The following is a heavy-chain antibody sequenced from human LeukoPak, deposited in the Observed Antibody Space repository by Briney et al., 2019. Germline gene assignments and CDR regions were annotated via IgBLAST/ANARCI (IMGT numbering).Heavy chain of an antibody. CDR3: AREGGSSGYYYSNWFDP. D-gene: IGHD3-22*01. J-gene: IGHJ5*02. CDR1: GYSISSGYY. CDR2: IYTSGST. V-gene: IGHV4-4*07. Sequence: PSETLSLTCAVSGYSISSGYYWSWIRQPAGKGLEWIGRIYTSGSTNYNPSLKSRVTMSVDTSKNQFSLKLSSVTAADTAVYYCAREGGSSGYYYSNWFDPWGQGTLVTVSS.